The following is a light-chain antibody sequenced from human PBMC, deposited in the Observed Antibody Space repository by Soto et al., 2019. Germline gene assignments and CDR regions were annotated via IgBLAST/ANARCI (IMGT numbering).Light chain of an antibody. CDR3: SSYAGSTHYV. Sequence: QSVLTQPPSASGSPGQSVTISCTGTSSDVGGYNYVSWYQQHPGKAPKLMIYEVSKRPSGVPHRFSGSKSGNTASLTVSGLQAEDEADYYCSSYAGSTHYVFGTGTKVTVL. CDR2: EVS. CDR1: SSDVGGYNY. V-gene: IGLV2-8*01. J-gene: IGLJ1*01.